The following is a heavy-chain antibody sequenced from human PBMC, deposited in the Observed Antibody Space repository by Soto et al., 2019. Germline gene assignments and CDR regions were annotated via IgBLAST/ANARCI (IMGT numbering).Heavy chain of an antibody. CDR3: AREVGVAGVSGGHFGL. D-gene: IGHD3-16*01. V-gene: IGHV1-18*01. Sequence: QVQLVQSGAEVKKPGASVKVSCKASGYTFTSYGISWVRQAPGQGLEGMGWISAYNGNTNYAQKLQGRVTMNTDTPTSKAYMERRSLRSDDTAVYYCAREVGVAGVSGGHFGLWGQGTLVSVSS. CDR2: ISAYNGNT. CDR1: GYTFTSYG. J-gene: IGHJ4*02.